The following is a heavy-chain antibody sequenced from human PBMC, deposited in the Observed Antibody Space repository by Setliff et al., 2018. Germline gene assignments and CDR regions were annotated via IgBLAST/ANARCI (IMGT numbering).Heavy chain of an antibody. CDR1: GYTFTSHY. Sequence: ASVKVSCKASGYTFTSHYMHWVRQAPGLGLEWMGTINPSIGRTSYAQKFQGRVTMTRDTSTSTVYMDMSSLRSEDTAVYYCARDVFPYHYEGAFDIWGQGTMFTVSS. D-gene: IGHD3-22*01. CDR3: ARDVFPYHYEGAFDI. CDR2: INPSIGRT. V-gene: IGHV1-46*01. J-gene: IGHJ3*02.